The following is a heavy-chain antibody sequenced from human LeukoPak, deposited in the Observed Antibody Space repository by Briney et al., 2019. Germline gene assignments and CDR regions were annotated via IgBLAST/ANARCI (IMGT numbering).Heavy chain of an antibody. V-gene: IGHV3-23*01. CDR3: AKDQRGYYQPIDY. CDR1: GFPFSSHA. J-gene: IGHJ4*02. Sequence: GGSLRLSCAASGFPFSSHAMRWVRQAPGRGLECVSAISGSGSTSYYADSVKGRFTISRDNSKNTLYLQMTILRAEDTAVYYCAKDQRGYYQPIDYWGQGILVTVSS. D-gene: IGHD3-10*01. CDR2: ISGSGSTS.